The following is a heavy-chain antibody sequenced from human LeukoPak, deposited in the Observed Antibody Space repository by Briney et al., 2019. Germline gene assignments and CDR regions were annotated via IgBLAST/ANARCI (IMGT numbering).Heavy chain of an antibody. CDR2: INHSGST. D-gene: IGHD2-2*01. CDR1: GGSFSGYY. Sequence: PSETLSLTCAVYGGSFSGYYWSWIRQPPGKGLEWIGEINHSGSTNHNPSLKSRVTISVDTSKNQFSLKLSSVTAADTAVYYCARECSTSCYDYWGQGTLVTVSS. CDR3: ARECSTSCYDY. J-gene: IGHJ4*02. V-gene: IGHV4-34*01.